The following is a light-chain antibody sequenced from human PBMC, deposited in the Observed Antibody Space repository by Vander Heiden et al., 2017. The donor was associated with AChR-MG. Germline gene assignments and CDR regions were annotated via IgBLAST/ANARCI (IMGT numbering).Light chain of an antibody. CDR3: QHLNSYPLT. CDR1: QDISNY. J-gene: IGKJ4*01. CDR2: ASS. V-gene: IGKV1-9*01. Sequence: IQLTQSPSSLSASVGDRVTITCRASQDISNYLAWYQQKPGEAPKLLIYASSTLQSGVPSRFTGSGSGTDFTLTISSLQPEDFATYYCQHLNSYPLTFGGGTKVEIK.